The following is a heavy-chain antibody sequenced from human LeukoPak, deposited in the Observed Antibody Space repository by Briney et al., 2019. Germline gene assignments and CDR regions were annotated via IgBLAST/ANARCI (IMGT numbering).Heavy chain of an antibody. CDR2: IRSDGSVE. V-gene: IGHV3-30*02. J-gene: IGHJ4*02. Sequence: GGSLRLSCAASGFTFSCYGMHWVRQAPGKGLEWVAFIRSDGSVEYYVDSVKGRFTISRDNSKNTLYLQMNSLRTDDTAVYYCAKDRPDPYFDYWGQGTLVTVSS. CDR3: AKDRPDPYFDY. CDR1: GFTFSCYG.